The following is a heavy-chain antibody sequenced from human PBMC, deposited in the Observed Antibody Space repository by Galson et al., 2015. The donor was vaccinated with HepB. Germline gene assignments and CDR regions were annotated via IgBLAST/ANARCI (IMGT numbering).Heavy chain of an antibody. Sequence: SVKVSCKASGFTFTNYVIHWVRQAPGQSLEWMGWINAANGGTKYSQKFQGRVTITRDTSASTAYMEVSSLTSEDTAVYYCARGFYSGYTSPRDYWGQGTLVTVSS. CDR2: INAANGGT. CDR1: GFTFTNYV. D-gene: IGHD5-12*01. CDR3: ARGFYSGYTSPRDY. J-gene: IGHJ4*02. V-gene: IGHV1-3*01.